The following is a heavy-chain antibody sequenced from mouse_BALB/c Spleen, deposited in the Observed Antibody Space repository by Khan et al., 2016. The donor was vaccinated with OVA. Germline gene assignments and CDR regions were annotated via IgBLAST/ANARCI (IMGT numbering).Heavy chain of an antibody. CDR2: ISYSGST. D-gene: IGHD2-2*01. V-gene: IGHV3-2*02. J-gene: IGHJ4*01. Sequence: VQLQQSGPGLVKPSQSLSLTCTVTGYSITSDYAWNWIRQFPGNQLEWMGYISYSGSTNYNPSLKSRISITRDTSKNQSFLQLNSVPNEDTATYYCARYGSRYNYAMDYWGQGTSVTVSS. CDR3: ARYGSRYNYAMDY. CDR1: GYSITSDYA.